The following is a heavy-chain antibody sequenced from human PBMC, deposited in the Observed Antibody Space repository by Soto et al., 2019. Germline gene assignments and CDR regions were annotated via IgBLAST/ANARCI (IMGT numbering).Heavy chain of an antibody. CDR3: WSDGVVMDVNIYA. CDR1: GYTFTSYG. J-gene: IGHJ5*02. V-gene: IGHV1-18*01. CDR2: ISAYNGNT. D-gene: IGHD3-3*01. Sequence: ASVKLSCKPSGYTFTSYGVSWVRQAPGQGLEWMGWISAYNGNTNYAQKLQGRVTMTTDTSTSTAYMELRSLRSDDTAVYYGWSDGVVMDVNIYACGQETLV.